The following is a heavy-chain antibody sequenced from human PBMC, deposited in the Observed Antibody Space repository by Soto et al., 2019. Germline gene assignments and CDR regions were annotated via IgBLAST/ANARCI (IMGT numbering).Heavy chain of an antibody. CDR3: ASLNCSGGSCYGRPFDY. D-gene: IGHD2-15*01. CDR2: INHSGST. J-gene: IGHJ4*02. V-gene: IGHV4-34*01. Sequence: SETLSLTCAVYGGSFSGYYWSWIRQPPGKGLERIGEINHSGSTNYNPSLKSRVTISVDTSKNQFSLKLSSVTAADTAVYYCASLNCSGGSCYGRPFDYWGQGTLVTVSS. CDR1: GGSFSGYY.